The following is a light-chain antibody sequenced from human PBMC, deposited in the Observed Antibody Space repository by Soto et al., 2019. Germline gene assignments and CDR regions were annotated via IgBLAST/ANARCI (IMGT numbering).Light chain of an antibody. Sequence: QSVLTQPPSVSGAPGQRVTFSCTGSSSNIGAGYDVHWYQQLPGTAPKLLIYGNSNRPSGVPDRFSGSKSGTSASLAITGLQAEDEADYYCQSYDSSLSGLFGGGTKVTVL. CDR1: SSNIGAGYD. CDR3: QSYDSSLSGL. J-gene: IGLJ2*01. CDR2: GNS. V-gene: IGLV1-40*01.